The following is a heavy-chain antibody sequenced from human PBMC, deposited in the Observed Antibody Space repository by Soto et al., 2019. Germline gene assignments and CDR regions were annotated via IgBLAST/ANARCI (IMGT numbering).Heavy chain of an antibody. Sequence: ASVKVSCKASGYTFTSYAMHWVRQAPGQGLEWMGWISTSKGDTTYAQKFQGRVTMTTDTSTSTAYMELRSLRFDDTAVYYCATRSPAFDFWGQGTLVTVSS. CDR2: ISTSKGDT. J-gene: IGHJ4*02. CDR3: ATRSPAFDF. CDR1: GYTFTSYA. V-gene: IGHV1-18*01.